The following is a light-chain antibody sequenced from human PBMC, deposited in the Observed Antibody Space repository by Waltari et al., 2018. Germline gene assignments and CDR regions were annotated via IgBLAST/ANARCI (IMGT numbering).Light chain of an antibody. CDR3: SSYTSSSTS. V-gene: IGLV2-14*03. J-gene: IGLJ1*01. Sequence: QSALTQPASVSGSPGQSITISCTGTSSDVGGYHYVSWYQQHPGKAPKLMIYDVSNRPSGVSNRFSGSKSGNTASLTISGLQAEDEADYYCSSYTSSSTSFGTGTKVTVL. CDR2: DVS. CDR1: SSDVGGYHY.